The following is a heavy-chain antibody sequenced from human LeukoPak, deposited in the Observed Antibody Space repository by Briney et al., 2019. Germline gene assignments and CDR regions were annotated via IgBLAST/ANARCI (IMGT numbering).Heavy chain of an antibody. CDR2: IRSKAYGGTT. CDR1: GFTFGDYA. J-gene: IGHJ4*02. CDR3: TRDLITIFGVVIPYYFDY. Sequence: GGSLRLSCTASGFTFGDYAMSWVRQAPGKGLEWVGFIRSKAYGGTTEYAASVKGRFTISRDDSKSIAYLQMNSLKTEDTAVYYCTRDLITIFGVVIPYYFDYWGQGTLVTVSS. D-gene: IGHD3-3*01. V-gene: IGHV3-49*04.